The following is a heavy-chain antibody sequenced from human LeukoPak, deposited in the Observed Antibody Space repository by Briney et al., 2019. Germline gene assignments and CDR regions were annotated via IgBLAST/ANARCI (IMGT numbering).Heavy chain of an antibody. V-gene: IGHV4-34*01. CDR1: GGSFSGYY. J-gene: IGHJ3*02. CDR3: ARGQSSRRGGDAFDI. CDR2: INHSGST. D-gene: IGHD6-13*01. Sequence: PSETLSLTCAVYGGSFSGYYWSWIRQPPGKGLEWIGEINHSGSTNYNPSLKSRVTISVDTSKNQFSLKLSSVTAADTAVYYCARGQSSRRGGDAFDIWGQGTMVTVSS.